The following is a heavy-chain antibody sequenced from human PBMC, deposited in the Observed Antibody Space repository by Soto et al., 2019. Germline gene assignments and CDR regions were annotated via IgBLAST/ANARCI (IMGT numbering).Heavy chain of an antibody. J-gene: IGHJ3*02. CDR2: INPATGAA. CDR3: ARGGGVGVAGSADFDR. CDR1: GYPVTAYY. Sequence: QLHLVQSGAVVKKPGASVTVSCSASGYPVTAYYMHWVRQAPGRGLEWLGGINPATGAAKYTQTFQGRGTMTRDTSTGRVFRELSGITSEDTAVFYCARGGGVGVAGSADFDRWGQGTLVTVSS. V-gene: IGHV1-2*02. D-gene: IGHD6-19*01.